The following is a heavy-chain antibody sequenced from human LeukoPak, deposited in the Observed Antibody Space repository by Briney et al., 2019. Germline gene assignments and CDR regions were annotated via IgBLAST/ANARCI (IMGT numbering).Heavy chain of an antibody. J-gene: IGHJ2*01. CDR3: ARGPPYNWNDPYWYFDL. Sequence: ASVKVSCKVSGYTLTELSMHWVRQAPGKGLEWMGGFDPEDGETIYAQKFQGRVTMTTDTSTSTAYMELRSLRSDDTAVYYCARGPPYNWNDPYWYFDLWGRGTLVTVSS. CDR1: GYTLTELS. V-gene: IGHV1-24*01. D-gene: IGHD1-1*01. CDR2: FDPEDGET.